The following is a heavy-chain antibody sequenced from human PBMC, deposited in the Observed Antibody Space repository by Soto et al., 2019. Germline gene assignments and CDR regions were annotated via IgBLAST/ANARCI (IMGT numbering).Heavy chain of an antibody. CDR2: IYSSGDT. J-gene: IGHJ5*02. Sequence: EVQLVESGGGLVQPGGSLRLSCAASGFSVSDNYMSWVRQAPGKGVEWISVIYSSGDTYYADSVKGRLTISRDNSRNTLYLQINDLRVEDTAIYYCAIDPGYGRGVSFDPWGQGIPVTDSS. D-gene: IGHD2-8*01. CDR1: GFSVSDNY. V-gene: IGHV3-66*01. CDR3: AIDPGYGRGVSFDP.